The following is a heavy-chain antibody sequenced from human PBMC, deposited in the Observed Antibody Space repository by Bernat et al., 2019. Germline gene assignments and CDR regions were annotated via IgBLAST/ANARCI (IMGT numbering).Heavy chain of an antibody. V-gene: IGHV3-7*01. D-gene: IGHD3-10*01. CDR3: ARDRTMVRGVIAYYYGMDV. CDR1: GFIFSNSW. CDR2: IKADGSET. J-gene: IGHJ6*02. Sequence: EVQLVESGGDLVQPGGSLRLSCAASGFIFSNSWMTWARQAPGKGLEWVATIKADGSETFYEDSVRGRFTISRDNAKNSLYLQMNSLRAEDTAVYYCARDRTMVRGVIAYYYGMDVWGQGTTVTVSS.